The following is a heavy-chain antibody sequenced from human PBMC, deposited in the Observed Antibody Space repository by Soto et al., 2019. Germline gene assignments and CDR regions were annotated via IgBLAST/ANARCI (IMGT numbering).Heavy chain of an antibody. V-gene: IGHV1-18*01. CDR3: VMVDNYVTPTPQDV. J-gene: IGHJ6*02. CDR1: GYIFVNYC. D-gene: IGHD3-16*01. Sequence: QVQLVQSGDEVKKPGASVKVSCKASGYIFVNYCIAWVRQAPGQGLEWMGWISPYTGNTHSATKIQGRLTMTTDTSTSTAYMDLGSLTSDDTAVYYCVMVDNYVTPTPQDVWGQGTTVTVSS. CDR2: ISPYTGNT.